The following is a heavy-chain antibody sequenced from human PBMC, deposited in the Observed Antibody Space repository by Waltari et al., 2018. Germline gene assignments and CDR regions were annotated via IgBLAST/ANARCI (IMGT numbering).Heavy chain of an antibody. D-gene: IGHD3-10*01. CDR3: ARDKYYGSGSPLDC. CDR2: IYYSGRT. J-gene: IGHJ4*02. Sequence: QLQLQESGPGLVKPSETLSLTCTVSGGSISSSSYYWGWIRQPPGKGLEWIGSIYYSGRTYYNPSLKSRVTISVDTSKNQFSLKLSSVTAADTAVYYCARDKYYGSGSPLDCWGQGTLVTVSS. CDR1: GGSISSSSYY. V-gene: IGHV4-39*07.